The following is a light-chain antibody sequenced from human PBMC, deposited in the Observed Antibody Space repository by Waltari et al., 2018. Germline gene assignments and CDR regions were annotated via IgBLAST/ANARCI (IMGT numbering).Light chain of an antibody. Sequence: DTVFTQSPGALSSSPGQRATLSCRASQSVSSSYLAWYRQKPGPAPRLLIYSAFSRATGIPDRFSGGGSGTDFTLTISRLEPEDFAMYYCQQYSSSPNTFGQGTKLEIK. J-gene: IGKJ2*01. CDR3: QQYSSSPNT. V-gene: IGKV3-20*01. CDR2: SAF. CDR1: QSVSSSY.